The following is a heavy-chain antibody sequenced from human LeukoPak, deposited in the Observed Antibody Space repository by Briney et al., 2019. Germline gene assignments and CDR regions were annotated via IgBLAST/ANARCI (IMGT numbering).Heavy chain of an antibody. CDR1: GGSIGSYY. Sequence: TSETLSLTCTVSGGSIGSYYWSWIRQPAGKGLEWIGRIYTSGSTNYNPSLKSRVTMSVDTSKNQFSLKLSSVTAADTAVYYCARAGIAVAGNLGADFDYWGQGTLVTVSS. J-gene: IGHJ4*02. CDR2: IYTSGST. CDR3: ARAGIAVAGNLGADFDY. V-gene: IGHV4-4*07. D-gene: IGHD6-19*01.